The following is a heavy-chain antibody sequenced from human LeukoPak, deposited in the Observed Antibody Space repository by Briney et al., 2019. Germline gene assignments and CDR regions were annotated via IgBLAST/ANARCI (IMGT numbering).Heavy chain of an antibody. CDR2: IYYDGSNI. CDR3: ARDWKTNSFDY. D-gene: IGHD1-1*01. J-gene: IGHJ4*02. V-gene: IGHV3-33*01. CDR1: EFTFTTYG. Sequence: GGSLRLSCAASEFTFTTYGMHWVRQAPGKVLEWVAFIYYDGSNIYYADYVKGRFTISRDISKNTLYLQMDSLRAEDTAIYYCARDWKTNSFDYWGQGTLVTVSS.